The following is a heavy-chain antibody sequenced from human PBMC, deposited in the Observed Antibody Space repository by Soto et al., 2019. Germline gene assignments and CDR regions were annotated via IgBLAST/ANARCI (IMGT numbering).Heavy chain of an antibody. D-gene: IGHD3-10*01. Sequence: EVQLLESGGGLVQPGGSLRLTCAASGFTFSTYAMSWVRQAPGKGLEWVSIIGDSGSTTVYADSVKGRFTISRDNSKNTLYLQMNSLTAEDTAVYYCAKHFVNGEIDYWGQVTLVTVSS. V-gene: IGHV3-23*01. CDR3: AKHFVNGEIDY. CDR2: IGDSGSTT. J-gene: IGHJ4*02. CDR1: GFTFSTYA.